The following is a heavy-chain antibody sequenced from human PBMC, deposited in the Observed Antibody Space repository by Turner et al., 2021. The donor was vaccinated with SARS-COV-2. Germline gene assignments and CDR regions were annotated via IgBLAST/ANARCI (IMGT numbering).Heavy chain of an antibody. CDR2: ISGSGTSM. CDR3: ARSKWELGA. V-gene: IGHV3-11*01. D-gene: IGHD7-27*01. CDR1: GFTFSDYY. J-gene: IGHJ5*02. Sequence: QVHLVESGGGLVKPGESLRLSCAASGFTFSDYYMSWIRQAPGKGLEWVSYISGSGTSMYYADSVKGRFTISRDNAKNSLYLQMNSLRVEDTALYYCARSKWELGAWGQGTLVTVSS.